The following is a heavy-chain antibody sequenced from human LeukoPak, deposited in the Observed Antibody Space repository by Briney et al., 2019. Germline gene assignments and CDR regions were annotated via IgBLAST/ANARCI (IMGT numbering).Heavy chain of an antibody. Sequence: GGSLRLSCAASGFTFSSYWMHWVRQAPGKGLVWVSRINSDGSSTRYADSVKGRFTISRDNAKNTLYLQMNSLRAEDTAVYYCARDRYCSSTGCYHVAWFDPWGQGTLVTVSS. J-gene: IGHJ5*02. CDR2: INSDGSST. CDR1: GFTFSSYW. V-gene: IGHV3-74*01. D-gene: IGHD2-2*01. CDR3: ARDRYCSSTGCYHVAWFDP.